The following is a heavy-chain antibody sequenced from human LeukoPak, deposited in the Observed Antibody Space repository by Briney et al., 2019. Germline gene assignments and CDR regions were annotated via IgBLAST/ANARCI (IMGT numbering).Heavy chain of an antibody. V-gene: IGHV3-21*01. Sequence: PGGSLRLSCAASGFTFSSYSMNWVRQAPGKGLEWVSSISSSSSSYIYYADSVKGRFTISRDNAKNSLYLQMNSLRAEDTAVYYCARDAGHGIYVWGSYHSFDYWGQGTLVTVSS. J-gene: IGHJ4*02. CDR3: ARDAGHGIYVWGSYHSFDY. D-gene: IGHD3-16*02. CDR1: GFTFSSYS. CDR2: ISSSSSSYI.